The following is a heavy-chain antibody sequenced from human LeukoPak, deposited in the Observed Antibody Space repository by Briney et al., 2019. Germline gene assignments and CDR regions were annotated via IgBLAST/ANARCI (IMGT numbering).Heavy chain of an antibody. V-gene: IGHV4-34*01. CDR3: ASPTSSGWSFFDY. CDR1: GFTFSSYA. J-gene: IGHJ4*02. Sequence: PGGSLRLSCAASGFTFSSYAMSWVRQAPGKGLEWIGEINHSGSTNYNPSLKSRVTISVDTSKNQFSLKLSSVTAADTAVYYCASPTSSGWSFFDYWGQGTLVTVSS. CDR2: INHSGST. D-gene: IGHD6-19*01.